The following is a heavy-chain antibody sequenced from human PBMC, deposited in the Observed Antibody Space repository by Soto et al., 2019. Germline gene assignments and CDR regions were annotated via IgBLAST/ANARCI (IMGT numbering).Heavy chain of an antibody. CDR3: AVESSGPFNGGIYYSMDV. J-gene: IGHJ6*02. CDR1: GGSISSGGYY. V-gene: IGHV4-31*03. Sequence: QVQLQESGPGLVKPSQTLSLTCTVSGGSISSGGYYWSWIRQHPGKGLEWIGYIYYSGSTYYNPSLQSRVTISVHTSKNQFSLKLSSVTAAEAAVYYRAVESSGPFNGGIYYSMDVWGQGTTVTVYS. D-gene: IGHD3-22*01. CDR2: IYYSGST.